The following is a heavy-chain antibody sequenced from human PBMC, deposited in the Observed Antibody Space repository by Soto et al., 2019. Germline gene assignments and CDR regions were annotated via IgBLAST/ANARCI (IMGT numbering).Heavy chain of an antibody. Sequence: QVQLVESGGGVVQPGRSLRLSCAASGFTFSSYAMHWVRQAPGKGLEWVAVISYDGSNKYYADSVKGRFTISRDNSKNTPYLQMNSLRAEDTAVYYCARALGGATTFDYWGQGTLVTVSS. CDR2: ISYDGSNK. D-gene: IGHD1-26*01. CDR1: GFTFSSYA. J-gene: IGHJ4*02. CDR3: ARALGGATTFDY. V-gene: IGHV3-30-3*01.